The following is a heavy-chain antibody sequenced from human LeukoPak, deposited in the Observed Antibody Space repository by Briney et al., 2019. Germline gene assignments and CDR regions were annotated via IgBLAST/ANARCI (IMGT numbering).Heavy chain of an antibody. Sequence: PSETLSLTCTVSGGSVSSNNYYWTWLRQPPGMGLQWIGTAFYSGTTYYNPSLKSRATTSVDTSKNQFSLKLSSVTVADMAVYYCARLARSTRDYSWHFDLWGRGTLVTVSS. V-gene: IGHV4-39*01. CDR2: AFYSGTT. CDR1: GGSVSSNNYY. J-gene: IGHJ2*01. CDR3: ARLARSTRDYSWHFDL. D-gene: IGHD4-17*01.